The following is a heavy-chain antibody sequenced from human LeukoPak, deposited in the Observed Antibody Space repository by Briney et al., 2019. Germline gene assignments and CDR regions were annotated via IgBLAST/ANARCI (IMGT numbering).Heavy chain of an antibody. CDR2: ISGSGGST. J-gene: IGHJ4*02. CDR1: GFTFSSYG. V-gene: IGHV3-23*01. CDR3: AKGSGYDFGLDY. D-gene: IGHD5-12*01. Sequence: GGSLRLSCAASGFTFSSYGMSWVRQAPGKGLEWVSAISGSGGSTYYADSVKGRFTISRDNSKNTLSLQMNNLRAEDTAVYYRAKGSGYDFGLDYWGQGTLVTVSS.